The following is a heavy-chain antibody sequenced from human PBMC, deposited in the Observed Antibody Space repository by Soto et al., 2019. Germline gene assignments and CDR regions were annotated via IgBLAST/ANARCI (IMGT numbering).Heavy chain of an antibody. CDR1: GFTFSSYG. J-gene: IGHJ4*02. Sequence: GGSLRLSCAASGFTFSSYGMHWVRQAPGKGLEWVVVISYDGSNKYYADSVKGRFTISRDNSKNTLYLQMNSLRAEDTAVYYCAKDLSYCGGDCYSDPNHFDYWGQGTLVTVSS. CDR2: ISYDGSNK. V-gene: IGHV3-30*18. D-gene: IGHD2-21*02. CDR3: AKDLSYCGGDCYSDPNHFDY.